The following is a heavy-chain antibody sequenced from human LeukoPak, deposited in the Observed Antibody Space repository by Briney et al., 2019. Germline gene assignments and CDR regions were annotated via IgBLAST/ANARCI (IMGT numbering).Heavy chain of an antibody. CDR3: ARDLGDTYAFDI. Sequence: GGSLRLSCAASGFTFSSYSMNWVRQAPGKGLVWLSSTSSSRSYIYYADSVKGRFTISRDNAKNSLYLQMNSLRAEDTAVYYCARDLGDTYAFDIWGQGKMVTVSS. D-gene: IGHD3-16*01. CDR2: TSSSRSYI. V-gene: IGHV3-21*01. J-gene: IGHJ3*02. CDR1: GFTFSSYS.